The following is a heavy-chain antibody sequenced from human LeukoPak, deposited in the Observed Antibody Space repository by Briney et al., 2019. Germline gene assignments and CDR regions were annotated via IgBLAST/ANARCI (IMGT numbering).Heavy chain of an antibody. J-gene: IGHJ4*02. CDR2: ISGSGGST. Sequence: GGSLGLSCAASGFTFSNSAMTWVRQAPGKGLEWVSAISGSGGSTYYAHSVKGRFTISRDNSKNTLYLQMSSLRAEDTAVYYCLRSGGGRASNWGQGTLVTVSS. V-gene: IGHV3-23*01. CDR3: LRSGGGRASN. D-gene: IGHD2-15*01. CDR1: GFTFSNSA.